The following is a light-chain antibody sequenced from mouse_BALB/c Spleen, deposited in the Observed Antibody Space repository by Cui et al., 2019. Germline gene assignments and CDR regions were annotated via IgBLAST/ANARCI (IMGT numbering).Light chain of an antibody. CDR3: QQWSSYPRT. CDR2: HTS. J-gene: IGKJ1*01. V-gene: IGKV4-55*01. CDR1: SSARY. Sequence: HIVLTQSPAIMSASPGEKVTMTCSVSSSARYMYRVPPKPGSPPQLLIYHTSNLASGVPARFSGSGSGTSYSLTISRMEAEDAATYYCQQWSSYPRTFGGGTKLEIK.